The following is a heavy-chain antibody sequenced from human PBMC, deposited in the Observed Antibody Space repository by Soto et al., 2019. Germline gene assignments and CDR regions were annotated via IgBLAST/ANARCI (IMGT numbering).Heavy chain of an antibody. CDR2: IYYSGST. Sequence: PSETLSLTCTVSGGSISSGDYYWSWIRQPPGKGLEWIGYIYYSGSTYYNPSLKSRVTISVDTSKNQFSLKLSSVTAADTAVYYCARADYYDSSGYTYFDYWGQGTLVT. D-gene: IGHD3-22*01. V-gene: IGHV4-30-4*01. CDR3: ARADYYDSSGYTYFDY. CDR1: GGSISSGDYY. J-gene: IGHJ4*02.